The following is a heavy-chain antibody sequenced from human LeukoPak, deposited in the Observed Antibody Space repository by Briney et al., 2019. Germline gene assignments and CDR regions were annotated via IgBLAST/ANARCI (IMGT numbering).Heavy chain of an antibody. CDR2: ISGSGGST. D-gene: IGHD2-21*01. Sequence: GGSLRLSCAASGFTFSNYAMSWVRQAPGKGLEWVSAISGSGGSTYYADSVKGRFTISRDSSKNTLFLKMNRLRPEDAAVYYCAKTPVTTCRGAYCYPFDYWGQGTLVTVSS. V-gene: IGHV3-23*01. CDR1: GFTFSNYA. J-gene: IGHJ4*02. CDR3: AKTPVTTCRGAYCYPFDY.